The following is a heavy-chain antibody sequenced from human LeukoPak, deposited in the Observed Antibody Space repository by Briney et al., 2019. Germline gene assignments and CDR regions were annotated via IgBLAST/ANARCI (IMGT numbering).Heavy chain of an antibody. CDR3: ARSSGSDEYYFDY. V-gene: IGHV5-51*01. CDR1: GYSFTSYW. D-gene: IGHD1-26*01. CDR2: IYPGDSDT. J-gene: IGHJ4*02. Sequence: GESLKISCKGSGYSFTSYWIGWVRQMPGKGLDWMGFIYPGDSDTRYSPSIQGQVTISADKSISTAYLQWSSLKASDTAMYYCARSSGSDEYYFDYWGQGTLVTVSS.